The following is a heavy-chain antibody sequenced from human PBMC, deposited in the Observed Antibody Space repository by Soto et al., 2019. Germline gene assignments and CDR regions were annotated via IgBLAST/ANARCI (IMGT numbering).Heavy chain of an antibody. V-gene: IGHV3-15*01. CDR3: TAGYCSGGSCYSVVY. Sequence: EVQLVESGGGLVKPGGSLSLSCAASGFTFSNVWMSWVRQAPGKGLEWVGRIKRRADGGTTDYATPVRGRFTVSRYDSKNAVYLQMNSLKTEDTAVYYCTAGYCSGGSCYSVVYWGQGTLVTVSS. D-gene: IGHD2-15*01. CDR2: IKRRADGGTT. CDR1: GFTFSNVW. J-gene: IGHJ4*02.